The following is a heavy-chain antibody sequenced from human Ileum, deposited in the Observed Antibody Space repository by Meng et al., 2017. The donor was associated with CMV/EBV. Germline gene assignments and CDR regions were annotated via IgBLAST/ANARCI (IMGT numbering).Heavy chain of an antibody. J-gene: IGHJ6*02. V-gene: IGHV3-30*02. CDR3: AKDDCSSTRCLRGYYGMDV. CDR1: GFTFSSYG. Sequence: GESLKISCAASGFTFSSYGMHWVRQAPGKGLEWVAFIRYDGSNKYYADSVKGRFTISRDNSKNTLYLQMNSLRAEDTAVYYCAKDDCSSTRCLRGYYGMDVWGQGTTVTVSS. D-gene: IGHD2-2*01. CDR2: IRYDGSNK.